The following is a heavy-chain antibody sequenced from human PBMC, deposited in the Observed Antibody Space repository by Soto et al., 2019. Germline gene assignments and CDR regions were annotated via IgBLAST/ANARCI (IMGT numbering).Heavy chain of an antibody. Sequence: SETLSLTCTVSGDSIGGVGYWSWIRQFPGRGLEWIGCISSSGSTYYNPALNNRISLSLDTSQSQFSLKLLSVTAADTAIYYCAISGVTGIVIPSHWFDPWGQGTLVTVSS. CDR1: GDSIGGVGY. D-gene: IGHD2-21*02. V-gene: IGHV4-31*03. CDR3: AISGVTGIVIPSHWFDP. CDR2: ISSSGST. J-gene: IGHJ5*02.